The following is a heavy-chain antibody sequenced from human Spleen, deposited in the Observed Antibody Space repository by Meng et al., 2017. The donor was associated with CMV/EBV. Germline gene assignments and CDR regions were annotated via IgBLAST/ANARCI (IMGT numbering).Heavy chain of an antibody. CDR2: IDTAGDT. Sequence: GGSLRLSCAASGFTFSIYDMHWVRQPTGKGLEWVSGIDTAGDTYYPGSVKGRFTISRENAKNSLYLQMNSLTAGDTAIYYGARARLGSHFDYWGQGTLVTVSS. V-gene: IGHV3-13*01. D-gene: IGHD7-27*01. J-gene: IGHJ4*02. CDR1: GFTFSIYD. CDR3: ARARLGSHFDY.